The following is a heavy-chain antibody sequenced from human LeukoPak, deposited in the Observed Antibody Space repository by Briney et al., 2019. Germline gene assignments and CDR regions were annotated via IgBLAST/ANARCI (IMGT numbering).Heavy chain of an antibody. J-gene: IGHJ4*02. CDR1: GFTFSSYA. D-gene: IGHD3-10*01. Sequence: GGSLRLSCAASGFTFSSYAMHWVRQAPGKGLEWVAVISYDGSNKYYADSVKGRFTISRDNSKNTLYLQMNSLRAEDTAVYYCAKGSGSGSPYYFDYWGQRTLVTVSS. V-gene: IGHV3-30-3*01. CDR2: ISYDGSNK. CDR3: AKGSGSGSPYYFDY.